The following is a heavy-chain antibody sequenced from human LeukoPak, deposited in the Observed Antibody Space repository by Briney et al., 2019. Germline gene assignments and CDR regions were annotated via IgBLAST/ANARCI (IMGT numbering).Heavy chain of an antibody. CDR2: ISSSGSTI. Sequence: GGSLRLSCAASGFTFSSYEMNWVREAPGKGLEWVSYISSSGSTIYYADSVKGRFTISRGNAKNSLYLQMNSLRAEDTAVYYCARGVFVYFDYWGQGTLVTVSS. CDR3: ARGVFVYFDY. CDR1: GFTFSSYE. V-gene: IGHV3-48*03. J-gene: IGHJ4*02.